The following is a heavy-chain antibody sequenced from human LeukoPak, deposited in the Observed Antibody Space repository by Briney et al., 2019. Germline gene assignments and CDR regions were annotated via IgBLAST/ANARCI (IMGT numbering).Heavy chain of an antibody. CDR3: AKVDTGLLSSY. CDR1: GFTFSSYA. D-gene: IGHD2/OR15-2a*01. CDR2: ISGSGGST. V-gene: IGHV3-23*01. Sequence: PEGSLRLSCAASGFTFSSYAMSWVRQAPGKGLEWVSAISGSGGSTYYADSVKGRFTISRDNSKDTLYLQMNSLRAEDTAVYYCAKVDTGLLSSYWGQGTLVTVSS. J-gene: IGHJ4*02.